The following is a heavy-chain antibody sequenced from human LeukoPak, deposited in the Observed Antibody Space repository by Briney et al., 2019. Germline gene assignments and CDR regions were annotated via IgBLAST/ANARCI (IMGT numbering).Heavy chain of an antibody. J-gene: IGHJ3*02. CDR3: ARGTKGGIVGATGAFDI. D-gene: IGHD1-26*01. V-gene: IGHV1-69*05. CDR1: GGTFSSYA. Sequence: ASVKVSCKASGGTFSSYAISWVRQAPGQGLEWVGRIIPIFGTANYAQKFQGRATITTDESTSTAYMELSSLRSEDTAVYYCARGTKGGIVGATGAFDIWGQGTMVTVSS. CDR2: IIPIFGTA.